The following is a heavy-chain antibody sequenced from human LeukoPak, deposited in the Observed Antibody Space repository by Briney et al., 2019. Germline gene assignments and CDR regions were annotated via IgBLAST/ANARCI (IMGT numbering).Heavy chain of an antibody. CDR1: GFTFDDYA. Sequence: PGRSLRLSCAASGFTFDDYAMHWVRQAPGKGLEWVGRIKSKTDGGTTDYAAPVKGRFTISRDDSKNTLYLQMNSLKTEDTAVYYCTTAGWFGELLSGMDVWGQGTTVTVSS. D-gene: IGHD3-10*01. V-gene: IGHV3-15*01. CDR2: IKSKTDGGTT. CDR3: TTAGWFGELLSGMDV. J-gene: IGHJ6*02.